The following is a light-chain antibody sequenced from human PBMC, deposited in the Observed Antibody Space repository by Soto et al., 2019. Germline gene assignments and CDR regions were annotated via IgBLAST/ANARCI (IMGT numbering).Light chain of an antibody. CDR2: SDN. Sequence: SVLTQPPSASGTPGQRVTLSCSGSRSNIGSNTVNWYQQLPGTAPKLLIYSDNQRPSGVPDRFSGSKSGTSASLAISGLQPGDEADYYCAAWDDRLNGYVFGTGTKLTVL. CDR1: RSNIGSNT. CDR3: AAWDDRLNGYV. V-gene: IGLV1-44*01. J-gene: IGLJ1*01.